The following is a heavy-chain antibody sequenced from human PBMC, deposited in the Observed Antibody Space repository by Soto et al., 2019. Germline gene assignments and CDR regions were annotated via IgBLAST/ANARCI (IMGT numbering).Heavy chain of an antibody. J-gene: IGHJ6*03. CDR2: IYSGGST. CDR1: GFTVSSNY. Sequence: GGSLRLSCAASGFTVSSNYMSWVRQAPGKGLEWVSVIYSGGSTYYADSVKGRFTISRDNSKNTLYLQMNSLRAEDTAVYYCARVLGSGRTHVYYYYYYMDVWGKGTTVTVSS. D-gene: IGHD3-10*01. CDR3: ARVLGSGRTHVYYYYYYMDV. V-gene: IGHV3-66*01.